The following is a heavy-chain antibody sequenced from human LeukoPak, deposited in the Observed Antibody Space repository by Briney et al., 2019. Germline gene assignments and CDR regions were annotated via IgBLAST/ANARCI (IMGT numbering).Heavy chain of an antibody. CDR2: IKSKTDGGTT. CDR3: AKDLEMNGRLWFGELDQGDY. D-gene: IGHD3-10*01. V-gene: IGHV3-15*01. J-gene: IGHJ4*02. CDR1: GFTFSNAW. Sequence: SGGSLRLSCAASGFTFSNAWMSWVRQAPGKGLEWVGRIKSKTDGGTTDYAAPVKGRFTISRDDSKNTLYLQMNSLRAEDTAVYYCAKDLEMNGRLWFGELDQGDYWGQGTLVTVSS.